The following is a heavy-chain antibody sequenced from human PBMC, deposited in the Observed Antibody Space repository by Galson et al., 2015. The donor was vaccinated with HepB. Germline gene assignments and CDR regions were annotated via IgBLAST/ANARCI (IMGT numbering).Heavy chain of an antibody. J-gene: IGHJ3*01. CDR1: GFIFGDYG. CDR2: ISYHGRDK. CDR3: ARDWRSVNGGYYGNDAFDF. D-gene: IGHD3-22*01. V-gene: IGHV3-33*05. Sequence: SLRLSCAGSGFIFGDYGMHWVRQAPGKGLEWVAVISYHGRDKYYRDTVKGRFTISRDNSNNMQSLRMSSLRVEDTAVYYCARDWRSVNGGYYGNDAFDFWGQGTMVTVSS.